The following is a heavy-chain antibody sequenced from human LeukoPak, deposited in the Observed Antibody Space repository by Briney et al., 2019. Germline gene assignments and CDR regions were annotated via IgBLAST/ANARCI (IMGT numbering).Heavy chain of an antibody. CDR3: AKDRLGLNWNFDL. V-gene: IGHV3-23*01. J-gene: IGHJ2*01. D-gene: IGHD4-11*01. CDR1: GFTFSNYA. Sequence: GGSLRLSCAASGFTFSNYAMTWVRQAPGKGLEWVSAISVSGGNTYYADSVKGRFTISRDNSNNTLSLQMSSLRAEDTAVYYCAKDRLGLNWNFDLWGRGTRVTVSS. CDR2: ISVSGGNT.